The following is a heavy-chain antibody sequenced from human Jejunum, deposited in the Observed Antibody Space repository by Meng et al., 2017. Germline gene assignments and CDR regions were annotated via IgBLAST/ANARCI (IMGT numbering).Heavy chain of an antibody. Sequence: SVQVSCKASGGTFTTYTYTWIRQAPGQRLEWVGGIIPLTGTTKTTQRFQGRRTITADKNTNTVYMDLTSLGSDDTAVYFCARGAVDFDSWGQGTMVTVSS. D-gene: IGHD2-15*01. J-gene: IGHJ4*02. V-gene: IGHV1-69*06. CDR2: IIPLTGTT. CDR3: ARGAVDFDS. CDR1: GGTFTTYT.